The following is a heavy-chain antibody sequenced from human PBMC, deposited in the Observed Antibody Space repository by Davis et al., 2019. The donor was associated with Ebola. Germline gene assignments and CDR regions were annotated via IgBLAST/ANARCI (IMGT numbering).Heavy chain of an antibody. J-gene: IGHJ4*02. V-gene: IGHV3-23*01. CDR3: ASQWVAAAGKDY. D-gene: IGHD6-13*01. CDR1: GFTFSNYA. CDR2: ISGSGATT. Sequence: GGSLRLSCAASGFTFSNYAMSWVRQAPGKGLEWVSGISGSGATTYYADSVKGRFTISRDNAKNSLYLQMNSLRDEDTAVYYCASQWVAAAGKDYWGQGTLVTVSS.